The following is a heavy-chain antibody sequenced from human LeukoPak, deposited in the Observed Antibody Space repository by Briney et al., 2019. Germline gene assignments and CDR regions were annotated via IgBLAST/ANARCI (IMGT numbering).Heavy chain of an antibody. CDR1: GYTFTGYY. V-gene: IGHV1-2*02. J-gene: IGHJ4*02. D-gene: IGHD3-22*01. Sequence: ASVKVSCKASGYTFTGYYMHWVRQAPGQGLEWMGWINPNSGGTSYAQKFQGRVTMTRDTSTSTVYMELSSLRSEDTAVYYCARDQIYDSSGYYYWGQGTLVTVSS. CDR2: INPNSGGT. CDR3: ARDQIYDSSGYYY.